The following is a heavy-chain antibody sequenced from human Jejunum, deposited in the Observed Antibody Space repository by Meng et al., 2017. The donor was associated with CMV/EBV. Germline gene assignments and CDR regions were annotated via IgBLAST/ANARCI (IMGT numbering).Heavy chain of an antibody. CDR2: TYYRSKWYS. J-gene: IGHJ4*02. CDR3: AREGGWNYFDY. Sequence: QVQRQQSGPGLVKPSETPSLTCAISGDSVSRSSGAWHWIRQSPSRGLEWLGRTYYRSKWYSEYAPSVKSRIVINPDTSKNQFSLQVNSVTPEDTAVYYCAREGGWNYFDYWGQGALVTVSS. CDR1: GDSVSRSSGA. V-gene: IGHV6-1*01. D-gene: IGHD6-19*01.